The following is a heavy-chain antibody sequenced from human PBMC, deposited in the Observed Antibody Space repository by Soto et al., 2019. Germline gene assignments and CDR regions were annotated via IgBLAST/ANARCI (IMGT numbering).Heavy chain of an antibody. CDR3: ARLNLDYSNYYYMDV. CDR1: GVSISSSSFY. V-gene: IGHV4-39*01. D-gene: IGHD4-4*01. J-gene: IGHJ6*03. Sequence: SETLSLTCTVSGVSISSSSFYWGWIRQPPGKGLEWIGSISYSGSTYYNPSLKSRVTISVDTSNNQFSLKLSSVTAADTAVYYCARLNLDYSNYYYMDVWGKGTTVTVSS. CDR2: ISYSGST.